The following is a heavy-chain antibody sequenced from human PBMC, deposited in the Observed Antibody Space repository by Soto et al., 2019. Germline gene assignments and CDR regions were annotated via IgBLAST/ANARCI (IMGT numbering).Heavy chain of an antibody. CDR3: ARDGVRELTRGYYYGMAV. J-gene: IGHJ6*04. CDR2: IYYSGST. V-gene: IGHV4-30-4*01. D-gene: IGHD1-7*01. Sequence: SETLSLTCTVSVGSISSGDYYWSWIRQPPGKGLEWIGYIYYSGSTYYNPSLKSRVTISVDTSKNQFSLKLSSVTAADTAVYSCARDGVRELTRGYYYGMAVGGKGTTATVP. CDR1: VGSISSGDYY.